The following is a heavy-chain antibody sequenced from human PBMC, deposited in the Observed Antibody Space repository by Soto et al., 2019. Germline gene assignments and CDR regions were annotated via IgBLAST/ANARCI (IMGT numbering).Heavy chain of an antibody. D-gene: IGHD3-3*01. CDR1: GYSFTSYW. J-gene: IGHJ6*02. CDR2: IYPGDSDT. V-gene: IGHV5-51*01. CDR3: ARSKPQYYDFWSGYSYYYGMDV. Sequence: GESLKISCKGSGYSFTSYWIGWVRQMPGKGLEWMGIIYPGDSDTRYSPSFQGQVTISADKSISTAYLQWSSLKASDTAMYYCARSKPQYYDFWSGYSYYYGMDVWGQGTTVTVSS.